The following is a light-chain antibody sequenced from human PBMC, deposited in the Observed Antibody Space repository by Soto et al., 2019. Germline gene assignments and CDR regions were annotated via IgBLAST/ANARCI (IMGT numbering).Light chain of an antibody. CDR3: QSYDSSLSGGV. V-gene: IGLV1-40*01. CDR1: SSNIGAGYD. J-gene: IGLJ3*02. Sequence: QSVLTQPPSVSGAPGQRVTISCTGSSSNIGAGYDVHWYQQLPGTAPKLLISGNSNRPSGVPDRFSGSKSGTSASLAITGRQAEDEADYYCQSYDSSLSGGVFGGGTQLTVL. CDR2: GNS.